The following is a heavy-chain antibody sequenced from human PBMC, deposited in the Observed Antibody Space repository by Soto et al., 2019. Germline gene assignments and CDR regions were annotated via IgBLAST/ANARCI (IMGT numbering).Heavy chain of an antibody. CDR2: INQDGSDK. CDR1: GFTFSSYW. Sequence: LRLSCAASGFTFSSYWMNWVRQAPGKGLEWVANINQDGSDKSYVDSVKGRFTTSRDNAKNSLYLQMNSLRAEDTAVYYCARGISTPGIDFWGQGTLVTVSS. J-gene: IGHJ4*02. D-gene: IGHD2-15*01. V-gene: IGHV3-7*03. CDR3: ARGISTPGIDF.